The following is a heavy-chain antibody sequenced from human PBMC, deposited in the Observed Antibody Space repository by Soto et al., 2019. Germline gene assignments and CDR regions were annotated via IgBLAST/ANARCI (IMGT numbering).Heavy chain of an antibody. D-gene: IGHD6-6*01. V-gene: IGHV4-59*01. J-gene: IGHJ4*02. CDR3: ARARNIAAPDY. CDR2: IYYSGST. Sequence: KSSETLSLTCTVSGGSISSYYWSWIRQPPGKGLEWIGYIYYSGSTNYNPSLKSRVTISVDTSKNQFSLKLSSVTAADTAVYYCARARNIAAPDYWGQGTLVTVSS. CDR1: GGSISSYY.